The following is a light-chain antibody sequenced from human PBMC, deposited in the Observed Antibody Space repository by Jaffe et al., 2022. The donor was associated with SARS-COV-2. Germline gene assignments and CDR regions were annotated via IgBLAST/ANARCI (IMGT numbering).Light chain of an antibody. Sequence: QLVLTQSPSASASLGASVKLTCTLNSGHSTYAIAWHQQQPEKGPRYLMKFNSDGSYSKGDGIPDRFSASSSGAERYLTISSLQSEDEADYYCQTWGMGIRVFGGGTKLTVL. J-gene: IGLJ3*02. CDR1: SGHSTYA. CDR3: QTWGMGIRV. V-gene: IGLV4-69*01. CDR2: FNSDGSY.